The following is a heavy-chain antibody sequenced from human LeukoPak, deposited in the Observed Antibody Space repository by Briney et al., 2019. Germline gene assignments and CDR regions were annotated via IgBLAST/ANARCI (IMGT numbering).Heavy chain of an antibody. CDR2: IYPGDSDT. V-gene: IGHV5-51*01. D-gene: IGHD2-2*01. J-gene: IGHJ4*02. CDR1: GYSFTNYW. CDR3: ARHWASVVVPAALGY. Sequence: GEPLKISCKGSGYSFTNYWIAWVRQMPGKGLEWMGIIYPGDSDTRYSPSFQGQVTISADKSISTAYLQWSSLKASDTAMYYCARHWASVVVPAALGYWGQGTLVTVSS.